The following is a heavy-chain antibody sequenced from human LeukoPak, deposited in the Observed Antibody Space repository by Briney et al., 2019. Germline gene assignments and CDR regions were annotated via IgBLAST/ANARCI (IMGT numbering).Heavy chain of an antibody. CDR1: RFTFSSYA. J-gene: IGHJ4*02. CDR3: AKDLFSWYLVPFPLDY. V-gene: IGHV3-23*01. CDR2: ISGSGGST. Sequence: LPGGSLRLSCAASRFTFSSYAMTWVRQAPGKGLEWVSAISGSGGSTYYADSVKGRFTISRDNSKNTLYLQMNSLRAEDTAVYYCAKDLFSWYLVPFPLDYWGQGTLVTVSS. D-gene: IGHD6-13*01.